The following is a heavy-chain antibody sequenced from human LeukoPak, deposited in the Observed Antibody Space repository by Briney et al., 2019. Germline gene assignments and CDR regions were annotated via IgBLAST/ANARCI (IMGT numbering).Heavy chain of an antibody. Sequence: ASVKLSCRVSGYTFTDYYMHWAQRASGKGLEWMGHVDPEDGETIYAENVQGRVTITANTSTNTAYRELSSLRAEDTAVYYCAFSGLVSEGWGQGTLVTVSS. J-gene: IGHJ4*02. CDR1: GYTFTDYY. CDR3: AFSGLVSEG. D-gene: IGHD3/OR15-3a*01. CDR2: VDPEDGET. V-gene: IGHV1-69-2*01.